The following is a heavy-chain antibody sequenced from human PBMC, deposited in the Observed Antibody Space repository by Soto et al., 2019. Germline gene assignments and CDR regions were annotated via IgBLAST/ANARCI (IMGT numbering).Heavy chain of an antibody. CDR1: GYTFTSYD. Sequence: GASVKVSCKASGYTFTSYDINWVRQATGQGLEWMGWMNPNSVNTGYAQKFQGRVTMTRNSSLTTAYMELSSLRSEVIAVYYCAREMTTGGMYVWGQGTTVTGSS. CDR2: MNPNSVNT. D-gene: IGHD1-1*01. CDR3: AREMTTGGMYV. V-gene: IGHV1-8*01. J-gene: IGHJ6*02.